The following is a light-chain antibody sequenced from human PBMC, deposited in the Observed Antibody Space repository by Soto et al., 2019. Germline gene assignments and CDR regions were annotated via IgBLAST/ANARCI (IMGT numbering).Light chain of an antibody. Sequence: EVVMTQSPATLSVSPGERATLSCRASQSINSNLVWYQQKPGQAPRLLIYDASTRATGIAARFSGSGSGTEFTLTISSLQSEDYAVYFCQQYNNCPRTFGQGIDVDIK. J-gene: IGKJ1*01. CDR1: QSINSN. CDR3: QQYNNCPRT. V-gene: IGKV3-15*01. CDR2: DAS.